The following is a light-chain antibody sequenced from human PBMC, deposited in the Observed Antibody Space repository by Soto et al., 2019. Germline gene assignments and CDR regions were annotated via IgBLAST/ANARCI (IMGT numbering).Light chain of an antibody. CDR2: WAS. Sequence: DIVMTQSPDSLAVSLGERATINCKSSQSVLYSSNNKNYFAWYQQKPGQPPKPLIYWASTRESGVPDRFTGSGSGTDFTLTITSLQAEDVAVYYCQQYYDTPRTFGQGTKVEIK. V-gene: IGKV4-1*01. CDR3: QQYYDTPRT. CDR1: QSVLYSSNNKNY. J-gene: IGKJ1*01.